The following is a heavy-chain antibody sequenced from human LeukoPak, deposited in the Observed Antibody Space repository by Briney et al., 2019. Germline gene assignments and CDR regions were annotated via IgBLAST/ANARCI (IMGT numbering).Heavy chain of an antibody. CDR1: GFTFNTYG. V-gene: IGHV3-21*04. CDR2: ISGSGGAT. Sequence: GGSLRLSCAASGFTFNTYGMSWVRQAPGKGLEWVSGISGSGGATYYADSVKGRFTISRDNAKNSLYLQMNSLRAEDTAVYYCARAPTYGPGSSFDYWGQGTLVTVSS. D-gene: IGHD3-10*01. CDR3: ARAPTYGPGSSFDY. J-gene: IGHJ4*02.